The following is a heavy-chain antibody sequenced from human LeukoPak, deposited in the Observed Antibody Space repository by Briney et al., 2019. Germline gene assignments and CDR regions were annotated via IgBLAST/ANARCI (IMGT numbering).Heavy chain of an antibody. CDR1: GYTFTGYY. V-gene: IGHV3-30-3*01. CDR2: ISYDGSNN. J-gene: IGHJ4*02. D-gene: IGHD2-2*01. CDR3: ARVMGSTSVDY. Sequence: SCKASGYTFTGYYMHWVRQAPGKGLEWVAVISYDGSNNYYADSVKGRFTISRDDAKNTLYLQMNSLRADDTAVYYCARVMGSTSVDYWGQGTLVTVSS.